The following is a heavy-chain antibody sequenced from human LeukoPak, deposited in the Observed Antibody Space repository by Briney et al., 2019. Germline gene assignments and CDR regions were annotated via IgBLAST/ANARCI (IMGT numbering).Heavy chain of an antibody. CDR2: ISPSGGST. J-gene: IGHJ6*03. V-gene: IGHV1-46*01. CDR3: ARLTYDTSVYYYYYFYMDV. CDR1: GYTFTSNY. D-gene: IGHD3-22*01. Sequence: ASVKVSCKAFGYTFTSNYMHWVRQAPGQGPEWMGVISPSGGSTTYAQKFQGRVTLTRDMSTSTDYLELSSLRSEDTAVYYCARLTYDTSVYYYYYFYMDVWGKGTTVTVSS.